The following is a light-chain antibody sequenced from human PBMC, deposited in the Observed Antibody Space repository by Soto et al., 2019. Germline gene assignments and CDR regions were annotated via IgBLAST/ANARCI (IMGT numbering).Light chain of an antibody. CDR3: SSYTSSRPL. V-gene: IGLV2-14*01. CDR2: DVS. J-gene: IGLJ2*01. Sequence: ALTQPASVSGSPGQSITISCTGTSSDVGGGYNYVSWYQQHPGKAPKLMIYDVSNRPSGVSNRFSGSKSGNTASLTISGLQAEDEADYYCSSYTSSRPLFGGGTKLTVL. CDR1: SSDVGGGYNY.